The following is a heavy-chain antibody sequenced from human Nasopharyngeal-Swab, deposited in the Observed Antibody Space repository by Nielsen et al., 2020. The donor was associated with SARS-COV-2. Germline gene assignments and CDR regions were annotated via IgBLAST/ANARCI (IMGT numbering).Heavy chain of an antibody. CDR3: ARDRESSNIVVVPAARTYYFDY. Sequence: WVRQAPGQGLEWMGWINTNTGNPTYAQGFTGRFVFSLDTSVSTAYLQISSLKAEDTAVYYCARDRESSNIVVVPAARTYYFDYWGQGTLVTVSS. CDR2: INTNTGNP. D-gene: IGHD2-2*01. J-gene: IGHJ4*02. V-gene: IGHV7-4-1*02.